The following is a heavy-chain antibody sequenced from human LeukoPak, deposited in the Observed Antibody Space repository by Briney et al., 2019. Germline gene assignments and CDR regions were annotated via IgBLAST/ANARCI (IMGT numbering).Heavy chain of an antibody. Sequence: GGSLRLSCTASGFTISTYWMSWVRQAPGKGLEWVSSISSSSSYIYYADSVKGRFTISRDNAKNSLYLQMNSLRAEDTAVYYCARDLMIPYYYDSSGYNDYWGQGTLVTVSS. CDR1: GFTISTYW. CDR3: ARDLMIPYYYDSSGYNDY. V-gene: IGHV3-21*01. J-gene: IGHJ4*02. D-gene: IGHD3-22*01. CDR2: ISSSSSYI.